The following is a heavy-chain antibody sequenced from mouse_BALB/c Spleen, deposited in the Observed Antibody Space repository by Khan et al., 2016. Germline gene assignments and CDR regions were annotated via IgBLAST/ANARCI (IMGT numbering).Heavy chain of an antibody. CDR3: ATITSCYWYYLAY. CDR1: GYSIPSHYS. Sequence: EVQLLESGPDLVKPSQSLSLTCTVTGYSIPSHYSLHWIRHFPGNKLEWMGYIHYSGSTNYNPSLKSRISITRDTSKNQFFLQLNSVTTEDKAISYCATITSCYWYYLAYWGQGTALTVSS. D-gene: IGHD3-1*01. J-gene: IGHJ2*01. CDR2: IHYSGST. V-gene: IGHV3-1*02.